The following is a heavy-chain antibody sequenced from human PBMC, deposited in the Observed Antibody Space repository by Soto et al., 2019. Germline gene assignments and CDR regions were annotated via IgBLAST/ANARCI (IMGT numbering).Heavy chain of an antibody. D-gene: IGHD3-3*01. J-gene: IGHJ6*02. CDR3: ARNTYYDFWSGYSNYYYYGMDV. CDR1: GYTFTSYG. Sequence: ASVKVSCKASGYTFTSYGISWVRQAPGQGLEWMGWISAYNGNTNYAQKLQGRVTMTTDTSTSTAYMELRSLRSDDTAVYYCARNTYYDFWSGYSNYYYYGMDVWGQGTTVTSP. V-gene: IGHV1-18*01. CDR2: ISAYNGNT.